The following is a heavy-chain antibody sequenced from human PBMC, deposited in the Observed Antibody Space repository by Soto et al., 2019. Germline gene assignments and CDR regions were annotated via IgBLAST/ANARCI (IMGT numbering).Heavy chain of an antibody. CDR3: AKGDYGSASFSFDY. J-gene: IGHJ4*02. V-gene: IGHV3-9*01. Sequence: RLSCAASGFTFDDYAMHWARQAPGKGLEWVSGISWNSGNIGYADSVKGRFTISRDNAKKSLYLQMNSLRADDTALYYCAKGDYGSASFSFDYWGRGTLVTVSS. D-gene: IGHD3-10*01. CDR2: ISWNSGNI. CDR1: GFTFDDYA.